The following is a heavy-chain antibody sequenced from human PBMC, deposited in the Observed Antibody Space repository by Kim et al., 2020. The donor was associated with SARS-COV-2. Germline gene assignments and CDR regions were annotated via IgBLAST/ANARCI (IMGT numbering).Heavy chain of an antibody. Sequence: NTNYAQKLQGRVTMTTDTSTSTAYMELRSLRSDDTAVYYCARDPQQWLDRLGQGTLVTVSS. CDR2: NT. J-gene: IGHJ5*02. CDR3: ARDPQQWLDR. D-gene: IGHD6-19*01. V-gene: IGHV1-18*01.